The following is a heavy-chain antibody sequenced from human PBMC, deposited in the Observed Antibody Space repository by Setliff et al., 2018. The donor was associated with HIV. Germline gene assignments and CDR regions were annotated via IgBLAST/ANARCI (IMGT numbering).Heavy chain of an antibody. CDR1: SGSVSGYY. Sequence: SETLSLTCGVSSGSVSGYYWGWIRQPPGKKLEWIGYIHSSGSTIYSASLKSRVSISVDTSKNQVSLRLSSVTAADTAVYHCSRGSYYMDVWGKGTTVTVSS. J-gene: IGHJ6*03. CDR2: IHSSGST. D-gene: IGHD3-16*01. CDR3: SRGSYYMDV. V-gene: IGHV4-59*08.